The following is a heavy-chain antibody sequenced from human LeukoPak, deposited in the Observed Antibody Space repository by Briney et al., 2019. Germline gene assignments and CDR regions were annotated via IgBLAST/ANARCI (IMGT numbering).Heavy chain of an antibody. CDR1: GFTFSSYS. CDR2: ISSSSSYI. J-gene: IGHJ4*02. CDR3: ARTTESNYDFWSGYRDY. Sequence: GGSLRLSCAASGFTFSSYSMNWVRQAPGKGLEWVSSISSSSSYIYYADSVKGRFTIPRDNAKNSLYLQMNSLRAEDTAVYYCARTTESNYDFWSGYRDYWGQGTLVTVSS. D-gene: IGHD3-3*01. V-gene: IGHV3-21*01.